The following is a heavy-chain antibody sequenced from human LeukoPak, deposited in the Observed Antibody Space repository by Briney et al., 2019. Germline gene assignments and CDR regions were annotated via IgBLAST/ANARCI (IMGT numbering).Heavy chain of an antibody. V-gene: IGHV4-34*01. CDR3: ARSGHNYYDSSDDFDY. CDR1: GGSFSGYY. CDR2: INHSGST. D-gene: IGHD3-22*01. J-gene: IGHJ4*02. Sequence: SETLSLTCAVYGGSFSGYYWSWIRQPPGKGLEWIGEINHSGSTNYNPSLKSRVTISVDTSKNQFSLKLSSVTAADTAVYYCARSGHNYYDSSDDFDYWGQGTLVTVSS.